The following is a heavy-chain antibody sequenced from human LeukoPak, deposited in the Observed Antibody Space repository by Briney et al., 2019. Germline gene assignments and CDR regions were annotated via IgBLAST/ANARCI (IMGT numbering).Heavy chain of an antibody. Sequence: PSETLSLTCTVSGGSISSYYWGWIRQPPGKGLEWIGYIYYSGTTNYSPSLKSRVTISVDTSKNQFSLKLSSVTAADTAVYYCARGVYIAAAQYGYWGQGTLVTVSS. J-gene: IGHJ4*02. D-gene: IGHD6-13*01. CDR2: IYYSGTT. V-gene: IGHV4-59*01. CDR3: ARGVYIAAAQYGY. CDR1: GGSISSYY.